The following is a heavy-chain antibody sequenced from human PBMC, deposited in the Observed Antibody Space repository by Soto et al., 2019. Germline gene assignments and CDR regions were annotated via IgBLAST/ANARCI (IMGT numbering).Heavy chain of an antibody. CDR3: AKDWGITSGSYYFCWYFDL. V-gene: IGHV3-23*01. J-gene: IGHJ2*01. CDR2: ISGSGGST. Sequence: EVQLLESGGGLVQPGGSLRLSCTASGFTFSSYAMSWVRQAPGKGLEWGSAISGSGGSTYYADSVKGRFTISRDNSKNTRYMQMNSLRAEDTAVYYCAKDWGITSGSYYFCWYFDLWGGGTLVTVSS. CDR1: GFTFSSYA. D-gene: IGHD1-26*01.